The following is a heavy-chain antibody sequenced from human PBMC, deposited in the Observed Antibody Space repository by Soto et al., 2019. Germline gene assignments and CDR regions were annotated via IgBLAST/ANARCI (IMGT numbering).Heavy chain of an antibody. J-gene: IGHJ6*02. V-gene: IGHV3-9*01. CDR1: GFSFDDYA. Sequence: EVQVVESGGGLVQPGRSLRLSCAASGFSFDDYAMHWVRQAPGKGLEWVSGISWNSGTIGYADSVKGRFTISRDNAKSCLYRQRNRLRAEDTALYYCAKRTGGTANVMGVWGQGTTVTVSS. CDR3: AKRTGGTANVMGV. D-gene: IGHD2-15*01. CDR2: ISWNSGTI.